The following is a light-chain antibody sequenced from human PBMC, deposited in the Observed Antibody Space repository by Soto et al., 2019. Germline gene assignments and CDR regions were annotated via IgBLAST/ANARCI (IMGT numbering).Light chain of an antibody. Sequence: EIVLTQSPGTLSLSPGERASRSCRASQSVRNNYLAWYQQKPGQPPRLLIFGSFNRATGIPDRFSGSGSGTDFTLTISRLEPADFAVYFCQQYGGSPPYTFGQGTKVEIK. CDR3: QQYGGSPPYT. J-gene: IGKJ2*01. CDR1: QSVRNNY. V-gene: IGKV3-20*01. CDR2: GSF.